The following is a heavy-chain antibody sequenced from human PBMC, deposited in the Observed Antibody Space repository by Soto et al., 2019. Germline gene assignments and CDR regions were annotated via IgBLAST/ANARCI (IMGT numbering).Heavy chain of an antibody. J-gene: IGHJ4*02. CDR3: ARDSSMYSSGPYYFDY. CDR1: GLTFSSYG. D-gene: IGHD6-19*01. V-gene: IGHV3-33*01. Sequence: GGSLRLSCAASGLTFSSYGMHWVRQAPGKGLEWVAVIWYDGSNKYYADSVKGRFTISRDNSKNTLYLQMNSLRAEDTAVYYCARDSSMYSSGPYYFDYWGQGTLVTVSS. CDR2: IWYDGSNK.